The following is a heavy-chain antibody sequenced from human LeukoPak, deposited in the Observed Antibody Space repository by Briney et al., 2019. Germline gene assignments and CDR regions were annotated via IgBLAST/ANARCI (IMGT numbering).Heavy chain of an antibody. Sequence: SETLSLTCTVSGGTISSYYWNWIRQPPGKGLEWIGYIHDSGSTKYNPSLKSRGTISVDTSKNQFSLKLSSVPAADTAVYYCARWYSSGWAFDYWGQGTLVTVSS. V-gene: IGHV4-59*08. D-gene: IGHD6-19*01. CDR3: ARWYSSGWAFDY. CDR2: IHDSGST. CDR1: GGTISSYY. J-gene: IGHJ4*02.